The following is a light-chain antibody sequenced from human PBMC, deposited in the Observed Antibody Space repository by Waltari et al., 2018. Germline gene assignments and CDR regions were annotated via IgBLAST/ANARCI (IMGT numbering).Light chain of an antibody. V-gene: IGLV1-44*01. Sequence: QSALTQPPSVSGTPGQTVTIFCSGGNSNIGSKVVNWYQQVPGTAPKLLIYSNTYRPSGVPDRFSGSKSGTSASLAISGLQSDDEGDYYCATWDDRLTGVVFGGGTQVTVL. CDR3: ATWDDRLTGVV. CDR1: NSNIGSKV. CDR2: SNT. J-gene: IGLJ2*01.